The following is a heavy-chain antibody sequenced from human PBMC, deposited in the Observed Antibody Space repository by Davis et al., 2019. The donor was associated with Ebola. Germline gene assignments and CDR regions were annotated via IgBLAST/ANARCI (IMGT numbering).Heavy chain of an antibody. Sequence: GESLKISCAASGFTFSSYWMSWVRQASGKGLEWVGRIRNKANSYATAYAASVKGRFTISRDDSKNTAYLQMNSLKTEDTAVYYCTSPYYDSSGYYYNWFDPWGQGTLVTVSS. CDR1: GFTFSSYW. CDR3: TSPYYDSSGYYYNWFDP. V-gene: IGHV3-73*01. D-gene: IGHD3-22*01. CDR2: IRNKANSYAT. J-gene: IGHJ5*02.